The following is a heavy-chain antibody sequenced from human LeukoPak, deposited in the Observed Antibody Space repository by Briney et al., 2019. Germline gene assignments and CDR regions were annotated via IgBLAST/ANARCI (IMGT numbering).Heavy chain of an antibody. CDR3: ARSPPFGEWLVRRGVDWFDP. D-gene: IGHD6-19*01. CDR2: ISSSSSTI. CDR1: GFTFSSYS. J-gene: IGHJ5*02. Sequence: GGSLRLSCAASGFTFSSYSMNWVRQAPGKGLEWVSYISSSSSTIYYADSVKGRFTISRDNSKNTLYLQMNSLRAEDTAVYYCARSPPFGEWLVRRGVDWFDPWGQGTLVTVSS. V-gene: IGHV3-48*01.